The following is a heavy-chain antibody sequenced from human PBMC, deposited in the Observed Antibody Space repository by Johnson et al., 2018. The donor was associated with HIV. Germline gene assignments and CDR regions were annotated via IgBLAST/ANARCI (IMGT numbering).Heavy chain of an antibody. CDR1: GFTFSSYG. Sequence: QVQLVESGGGVVQPGRSLRLSCAASGFTFSSYGMHWVRQAPGKGLEWVAVMSYDGNSKFYADSVKGRFTISRDNSKNTLYLQMNSLRAEDTAVYYCAKDKDAFDIWGQGTMVTVSS. CDR3: AKDKDAFDI. J-gene: IGHJ3*02. CDR2: MSYDGNSK. V-gene: IGHV3-30*18.